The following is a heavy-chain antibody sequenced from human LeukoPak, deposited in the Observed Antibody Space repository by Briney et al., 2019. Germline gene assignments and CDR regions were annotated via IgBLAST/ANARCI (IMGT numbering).Heavy chain of an antibody. CDR2: IYYSGST. J-gene: IGHJ5*02. V-gene: IGHV4-59*01. CDR3: ARGRAVAGTPRWFDP. D-gene: IGHD6-19*01. CDR1: GGSISGYY. Sequence: NPSETLSLTCTVSGGSISGYYWSWIRQPPGKRLEWIGYIYYSGSTNYNPSLKSRVTISVDTSKNQFSLKLSSVTAADTAVYYCARGRAVAGTPRWFDPWGQGTLVTVSS.